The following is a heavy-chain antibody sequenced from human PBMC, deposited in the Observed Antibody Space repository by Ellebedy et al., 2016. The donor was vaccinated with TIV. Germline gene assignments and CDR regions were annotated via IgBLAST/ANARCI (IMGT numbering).Heavy chain of an antibody. Sequence: GESLKISCQGSGYSFTSYWIGWVRQMPGKGLEWMGIIYPGDSDTRYSPSFQGQVTISADKSISTAYLQWSSLKASDTAMYYCARSSKYCGGDCYSYYYYGMDVWGQGTTVTVSS. CDR3: ARSSKYCGGDCYSYYYYGMDV. D-gene: IGHD2-21*02. V-gene: IGHV5-51*01. CDR2: IYPGDSDT. CDR1: GYSFTSYW. J-gene: IGHJ6*02.